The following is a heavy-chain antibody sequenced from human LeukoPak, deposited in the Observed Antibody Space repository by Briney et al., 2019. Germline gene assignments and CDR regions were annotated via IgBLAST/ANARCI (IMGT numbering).Heavy chain of an antibody. CDR3: AKDDAWGRFYH. CDR2: SSSIGGRT. D-gene: IGHD3-16*01. Sequence: GGSLRLSCAASGFTFSSHGMNWVRQAPGKGLEWVSGSSSIGGRTYYADSVKGRFTVTRDNSRNTLYLQMNSLRAEDTGVYYCAKDDAWGRFYHWGQGTLVTVSS. CDR1: GFTFSSHG. J-gene: IGHJ1*01. V-gene: IGHV3-23*01.